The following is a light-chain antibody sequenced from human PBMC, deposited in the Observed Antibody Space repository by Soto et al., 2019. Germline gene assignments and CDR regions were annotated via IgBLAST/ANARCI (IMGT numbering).Light chain of an antibody. CDR3: SSYTSSRGV. CDR2: DVS. CDR1: SSDVGGYNY. J-gene: IGLJ1*01. V-gene: IGLV2-14*01. Sequence: QSVLTQPASVSGSPGQSITISCTGTSSDVGGYNYVSWYQQHPGKAPKLMIYDVSNRPSGVSNRFSGSKSGNTASLTISGLQAEDEADYYCSSYTSSRGVFGTGTKLTVL.